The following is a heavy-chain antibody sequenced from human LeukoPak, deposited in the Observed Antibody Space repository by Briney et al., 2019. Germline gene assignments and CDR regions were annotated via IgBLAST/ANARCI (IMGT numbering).Heavy chain of an antibody. D-gene: IGHD2-2*01. Sequence: SETLSLTCTVSGRSISSYYWSWIRQPAGKGLEWIGRIYTSGSTNYNPSLKSRVTMSVDTSKNQFSLKLSSVTAADTAVYYCAREGYRPVAFDIWGQGTMVTVSS. J-gene: IGHJ3*02. CDR2: IYTSGST. CDR1: GRSISSYY. CDR3: AREGYRPVAFDI. V-gene: IGHV4-4*07.